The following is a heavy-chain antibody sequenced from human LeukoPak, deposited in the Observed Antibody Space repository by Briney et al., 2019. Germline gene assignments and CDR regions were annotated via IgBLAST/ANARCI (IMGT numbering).Heavy chain of an antibody. CDR2: IYYSGST. D-gene: IGHD5-12*01. CDR3: ARSYDSYPIFDY. Sequence: SETLSLTCTVSGGSISSYYWSWIRQPPGKGLEWIGYIYYSGSTNCNPSLKSRVTISVDTSKNQFSLKLSSVTAADTAVYYCARSYDSYPIFDYWGQGTLVTVSS. V-gene: IGHV4-59*01. J-gene: IGHJ4*01. CDR1: GGSISSYY.